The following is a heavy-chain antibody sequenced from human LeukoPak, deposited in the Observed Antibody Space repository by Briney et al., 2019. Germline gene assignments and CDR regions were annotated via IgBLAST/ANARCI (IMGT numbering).Heavy chain of an antibody. CDR3: ARTMIQLWFGSYYYYMDV. CDR1: GFTFSSYA. D-gene: IGHD5-18*01. V-gene: IGHV3-23*01. J-gene: IGHJ6*03. CDR2: ISGSGGST. Sequence: GGSLRLSCAASGFTFSSYAMSWVRQAPGKGLEWVSAISGSGGSTYYADSVKGRFTISRDNAKNSLYLQMNSLRAEDTALYYCARTMIQLWFGSYYYYMDVWGKGTTVTVSS.